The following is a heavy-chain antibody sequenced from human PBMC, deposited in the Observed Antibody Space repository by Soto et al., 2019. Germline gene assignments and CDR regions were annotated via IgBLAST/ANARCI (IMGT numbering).Heavy chain of an antibody. V-gene: IGHV3-30*03. CDR3: ARLYYDYV. CDR2: ISYDGSKK. CDR1: GFTFRSYG. J-gene: IGHJ6*02. D-gene: IGHD3-3*01. Sequence: GGSLRLSCAASGFTFRSYGMHWVRQAPGKGLEWVAVISYDGSKKDYADSVKGQFTISRDNSKNTLYLQMNSLRDEDTAVYYCARLYYDYVWGQGTTVTVSS.